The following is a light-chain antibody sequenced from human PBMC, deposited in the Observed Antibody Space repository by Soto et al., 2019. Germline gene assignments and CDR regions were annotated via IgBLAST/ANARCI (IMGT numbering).Light chain of an antibody. J-gene: IGKJ2*01. CDR2: DTS. CDR1: QSVSSN. Sequence: EIVMTQSPATLSVSPGERATLSCRASQSVSSNLAWYQQTPGQAPRLLIYDTSTRATGTPARFSGSGSGTDFTLTIARLEAEDFAVYYCQQSTIWPRVYTFGEGTTVDIK. CDR3: QQSTIWPRVYT. V-gene: IGKV3D-15*01.